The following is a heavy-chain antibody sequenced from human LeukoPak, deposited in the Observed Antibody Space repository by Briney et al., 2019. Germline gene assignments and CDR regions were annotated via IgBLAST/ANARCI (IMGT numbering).Heavy chain of an antibody. D-gene: IGHD2-8*01. Sequence: PGRSLRLSCATSGFTFNTYAIHWVRQAPGKGLEWVAVVSYDGTKNYYADSVKGRFTISRDNSKKTQYLQMNSLRAEDTAVYHCARDLGYCTTTGCSDIGGWFDPWGQGTLVTVSS. V-gene: IGHV3-30-3*01. J-gene: IGHJ5*02. CDR2: VSYDGTKN. CDR3: ARDLGYCTTTGCSDIGGWFDP. CDR1: GFTFNTYA.